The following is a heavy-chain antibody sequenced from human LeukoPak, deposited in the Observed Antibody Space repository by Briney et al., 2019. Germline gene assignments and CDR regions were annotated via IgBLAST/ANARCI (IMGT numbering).Heavy chain of an antibody. CDR1: GGSISNYY. CDR2: IYYSGST. CDR3: ARATTKLYWYFDF. Sequence: SGTLSVTCNVPGGSISNYYWSWIRQPPGKGLEWVGHIYYSGSTNYNPSLKSRVNISVDTSKSQFSLKLSSVTAADTAVYYCARATTKLYWYFDFWGRGTLVTVSS. J-gene: IGHJ2*01. V-gene: IGHV4-59*08. D-gene: IGHD4-17*01.